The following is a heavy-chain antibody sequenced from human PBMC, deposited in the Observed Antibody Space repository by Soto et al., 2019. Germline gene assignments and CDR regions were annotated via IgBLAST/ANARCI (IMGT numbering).Heavy chain of an antibody. D-gene: IGHD3-10*01. J-gene: IGHJ6*02. Sequence: SETLSLTCTVSGGSMSRGDYYWSWIRQPPGRGLEWIGFIYHTGSTYYSPSLKSRVAISVDTSKNQFSLKLSSVTAADTAVYYCARQTRMVYYYYGMDVWGQGTTVTVS. CDR3: ARQTRMVYYYYGMDV. V-gene: IGHV4-30-4*01. CDR1: GGSMSRGDYY. CDR2: IYHTGST.